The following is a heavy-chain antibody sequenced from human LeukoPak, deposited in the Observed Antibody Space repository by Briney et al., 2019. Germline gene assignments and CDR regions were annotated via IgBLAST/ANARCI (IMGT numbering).Heavy chain of an antibody. J-gene: IGHJ6*03. CDR1: GGSISSHY. V-gene: IGHV4-59*11. CDR3: ARGYYGSGSHCCHMDV. D-gene: IGHD3-10*01. Sequence: SETLSLTCTVSGGSISSHYWSWIRQSPGKGLEWIGYISHSGTTYNPSLKSRVTILGDTSENQFSLKLSSVTAADTAVYYCARGYYGSGSHCCHMDVWGRGTTITVS. CDR2: ISHSGT.